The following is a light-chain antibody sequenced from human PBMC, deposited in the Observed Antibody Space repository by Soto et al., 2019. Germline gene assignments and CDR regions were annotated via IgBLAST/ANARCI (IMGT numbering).Light chain of an antibody. V-gene: IGKV3-20*01. CDR3: QQYVSSPWT. CDR1: QSIRSNF. CDR2: GAS. J-gene: IGKJ1*01. Sequence: PGERATLSCRASQSIRSNFLAWYQQKPGQAPGLLIYGASNRATGIPDRFSGSGSGTDFTLTISRLGPEDFAVYYCQQYVSSPWTFGQGTKVEIE.